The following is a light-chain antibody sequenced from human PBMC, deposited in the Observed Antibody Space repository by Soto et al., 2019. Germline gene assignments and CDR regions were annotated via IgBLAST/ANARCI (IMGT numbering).Light chain of an antibody. Sequence: ESALKQSPGTVSLSPGERATLSCRASQSVSSSYLAWYQQKPGQAPRLLIYGASGRATGIPDRFSGSGSGTDFTLTISRLEPEDFAVYYCQQYGSSPMYTFGQGTKLEIK. CDR3: QQYGSSPMYT. J-gene: IGKJ2*01. V-gene: IGKV3-20*01. CDR1: QSVSSSY. CDR2: GAS.